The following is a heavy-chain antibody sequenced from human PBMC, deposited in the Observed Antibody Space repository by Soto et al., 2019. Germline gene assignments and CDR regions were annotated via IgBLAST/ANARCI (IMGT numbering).Heavy chain of an antibody. D-gene: IGHD3-16*01. CDR1: GYTFTGYY. CDR3: AKNRPNARGGNWFDP. Sequence: GASVKVSCKASGYTFTGYYMHWVRQAPGQGLEWMGWINPNSGGTNYAQKFQGRVTMTRDTSISTAYMELSRLRSDDTAVYYCAKNRPNARGGNWFDPWGQGTLVTVSS. J-gene: IGHJ5*02. CDR2: INPNSGGT. V-gene: IGHV1-2*02.